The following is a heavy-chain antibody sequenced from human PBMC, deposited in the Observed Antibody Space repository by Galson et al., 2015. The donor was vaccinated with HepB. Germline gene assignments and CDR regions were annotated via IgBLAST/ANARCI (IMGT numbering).Heavy chain of an antibody. CDR1: GYTFTSYE. CDR2: MNPYTDNT. J-gene: IGHJ4*02. Sequence: SVKVSCKASGYTFTSYEVNWVRQATGQGLEWMGWMNPYTDNTAYAQNFQGRITMTGDTSIDTAYMTLSSLTSGDTAIYYCARGLRVQGNTYFFDYWGQGTLVTVSS. CDR3: ARGLRVQGNTYFFDY. D-gene: IGHD3-10*01. V-gene: IGHV1-8*01.